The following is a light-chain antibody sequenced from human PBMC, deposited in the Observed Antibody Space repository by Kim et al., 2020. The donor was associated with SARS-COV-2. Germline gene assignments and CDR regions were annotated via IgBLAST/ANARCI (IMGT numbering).Light chain of an antibody. V-gene: IGLV3-1*01. J-gene: IGLJ2*01. CDR3: QAWDINTVV. CDR1: KFGDKY. CDR2: QDT. Sequence: SVSPGQTASITCSGDKFGDKYTCWYQQKAGQSPVLVIYQDTKRPSGIPERFSGSNSGNTATLTISGTQAMDESDYFCQAWDINTVVFGGGTKLTVL.